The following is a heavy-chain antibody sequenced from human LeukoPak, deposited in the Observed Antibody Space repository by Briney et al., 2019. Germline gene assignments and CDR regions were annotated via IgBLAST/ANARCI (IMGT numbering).Heavy chain of an antibody. D-gene: IGHD3-10*01. V-gene: IGHV3-21*01. Sequence: PGGSLRLSCAASGFTFSRYSVNWVRQAPGQGLEWVASASSSSSFVSHVDSVKGRFTISRDNADNSLYLHMSRLRAEDTAVYYCARLGGAYVSGFYFDSWGQGTLVTVSS. J-gene: IGHJ4*02. CDR2: ASSSSSFV. CDR3: ARLGGAYVSGFYFDS. CDR1: GFTFSRYS.